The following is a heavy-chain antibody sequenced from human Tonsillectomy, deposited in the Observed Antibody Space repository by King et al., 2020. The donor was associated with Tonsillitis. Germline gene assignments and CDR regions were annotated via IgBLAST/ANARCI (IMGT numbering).Heavy chain of an antibody. J-gene: IGHJ4*02. CDR1: GFTFNNYW. V-gene: IGHV3-7*03. D-gene: IGHD3-22*01. Sequence: VQLVEAGGGLVQPGGSLRLSCAASGFTFNNYWMTWVRQAPGKGLEWVANRKRDGSETNYVDSVKGRFTISRDNAKNSLYLQMNSLRAEDTAVYYCAKGGCYYYYASGSPVDFWGQGTLVTVSS. CDR3: AKGGCYYYYASGSPVDF. CDR2: RKRDGSET.